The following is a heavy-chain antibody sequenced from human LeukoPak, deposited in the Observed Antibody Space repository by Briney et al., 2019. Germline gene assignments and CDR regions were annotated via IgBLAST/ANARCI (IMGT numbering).Heavy chain of an antibody. CDR2: ISPSGGST. CDR1: GYTFTSNY. J-gene: IGHJ4*02. Sequence: ASVKVSCKAFGYTFTSNYMHWVRQAPGQGPEWMGVISPSGGSTTYAQKFQGRVTLTRDMSTSTDYLELSSLRSEDTAVYYCARSSYGDYAYYFDYWGQGTLVTVSS. D-gene: IGHD4-17*01. CDR3: ARSSYGDYAYYFDY. V-gene: IGHV1-46*01.